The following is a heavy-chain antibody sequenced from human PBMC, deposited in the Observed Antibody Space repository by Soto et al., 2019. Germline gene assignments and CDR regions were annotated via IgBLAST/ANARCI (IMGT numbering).Heavy chain of an antibody. J-gene: IGHJ4*02. CDR1: GGTFSSYA. V-gene: IGHV1-69*13. D-gene: IGHD1-26*01. Sequence: ASVKVSCKASGGTFSSYAISWVRQAPGQGLEWMGGIIPIFGTANYAQKFQGRVTITADESTSTAYMELSSLRSEDTAVYYCARVGSGRVVGATTSYFDYWGQGTLVTVSS. CDR2: IIPIFGTA. CDR3: ARVGSGRVVGATTSYFDY.